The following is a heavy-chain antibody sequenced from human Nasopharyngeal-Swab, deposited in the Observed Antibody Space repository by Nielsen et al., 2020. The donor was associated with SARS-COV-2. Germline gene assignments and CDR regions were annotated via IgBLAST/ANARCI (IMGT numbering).Heavy chain of an antibody. CDR1: GFTFSSYA. V-gene: IGHV3-30-3*01. Sequence: GASLKISCAASGFTFSSYAMHWVRQAPGKGLAWVAVISYDGSNKYYADSVKGRFTISRDNSKNTLYLQMNSLRAEDTAVYYCARARGSSGYYYDYYYYMDVWGKGTTVTVS. J-gene: IGHJ6*03. D-gene: IGHD3-22*01. CDR2: ISYDGSNK. CDR3: ARARGSSGYYYDYYYYMDV.